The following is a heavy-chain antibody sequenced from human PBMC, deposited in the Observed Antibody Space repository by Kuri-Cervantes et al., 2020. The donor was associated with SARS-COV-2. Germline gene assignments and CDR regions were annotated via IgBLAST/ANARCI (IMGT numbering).Heavy chain of an antibody. CDR1: NGSIRSSSYY. CDR3: ARVGIYDYSNYRPFDY. Sequence: GSLRLSCSVSNGSIRSSSYYWGWIRQPPGKGLEWIGSIYSSGSTYYNPSLKSRVTISLETSKNQFSLKLSSMTAADTAVYYCARVGIYDYSNYRPFDYWGQGTLVTVSS. V-gene: IGHV4-39*01. CDR2: IYSSGST. D-gene: IGHD4-11*01. J-gene: IGHJ4*02.